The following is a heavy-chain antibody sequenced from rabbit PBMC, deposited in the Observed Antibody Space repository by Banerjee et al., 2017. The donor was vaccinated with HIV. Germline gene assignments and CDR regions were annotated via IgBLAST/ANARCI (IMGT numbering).Heavy chain of an antibody. CDR1: GFSFSVSSY. CDR3: ARDTSSSFSSYGMDL. J-gene: IGHJ6*01. CDR2: IEAGSSGFT. D-gene: IGHD1-1*01. V-gene: IGHV1S45*01. Sequence: QEQLVESGGGLVQPEGSLTLTCTASGFSFSVSSYMCWVRQAPGKGLEWIACIEAGSSGFTYFANWAKGRFTISMTSSTTVTLQMTSLTAADTATYFCARDTSSSFSSYGMDLRGPGTLVTVS.